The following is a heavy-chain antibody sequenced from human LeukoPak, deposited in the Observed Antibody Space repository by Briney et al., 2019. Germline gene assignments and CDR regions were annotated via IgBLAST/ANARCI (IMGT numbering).Heavy chain of an antibody. D-gene: IGHD3-22*01. J-gene: IGHJ4*02. V-gene: IGHV3-9*01. CDR1: GFTFDDYA. Sequence: GGSLRLSCAASGFTFDDYAMHWVRQAPGKGLEWVSGISWNSGSIGYADSVKGRFTISRDNAKNSLYLQMNSLRAEDTALHYCAKDKDYYYDSSGYYYVPLFDYWGQGTLVTVSS. CDR2: ISWNSGSI. CDR3: AKDKDYYYDSSGYYYVPLFDY.